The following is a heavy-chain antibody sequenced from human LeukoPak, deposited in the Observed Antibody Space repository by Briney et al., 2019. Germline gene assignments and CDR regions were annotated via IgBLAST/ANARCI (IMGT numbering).Heavy chain of an antibody. CDR1: GDSVSNDSVA. CDR3: ARGPGPNFFDY. J-gene: IGHJ4*02. D-gene: IGHD3-10*01. V-gene: IGHV6-1*01. CDR2: TYYRSKWYN. Sequence: SPTLSLTSAISGDSVSNDSVAWMWIRQSPSRGLEWLGRTYYRSKWYNDYAVSVKSRITINPDTSKNQFSLQLNSVTPEDTAVYYCARGPGPNFFDYWGQGTLVTVSS.